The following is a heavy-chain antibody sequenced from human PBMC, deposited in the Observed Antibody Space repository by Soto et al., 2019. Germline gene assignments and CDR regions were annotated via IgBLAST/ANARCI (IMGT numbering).Heavy chain of an antibody. V-gene: IGHV3-53*01. CDR3: ARNYYDSSGGFDY. J-gene: IGHJ4*02. D-gene: IGHD3-22*01. Sequence: GGSLRLSCAASGFTVSSSYMSWVRQAPGKGLEWVSVIYSGGSTYYADSVKGRFTISRDNSKNTLYLQMNSLRAEDTAVYYCARNYYDSSGGFDYWGQGTLVTVSS. CDR1: GFTVSSSY. CDR2: IYSGGST.